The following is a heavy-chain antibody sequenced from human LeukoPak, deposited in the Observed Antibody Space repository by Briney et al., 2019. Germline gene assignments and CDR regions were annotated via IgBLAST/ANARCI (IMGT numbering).Heavy chain of an antibody. CDR2: TYTSGST. D-gene: IGHD2-2*01. V-gene: IGHV4-4*07. CDR3: ARVGGGCDCSSTSCCYYYGMDV. Sequence: SETLSLTCTVSGGSISSYYWSWIRQPAGKGLEWIGRTYTSGSTNYNPSLKSRVTMSVDTSKNQFSLKLSSVTAADTAVYYCARVGGGCDCSSTSCCYYYGMDVWGQGTTVTVSS. J-gene: IGHJ6*02. CDR1: GGSISSYY.